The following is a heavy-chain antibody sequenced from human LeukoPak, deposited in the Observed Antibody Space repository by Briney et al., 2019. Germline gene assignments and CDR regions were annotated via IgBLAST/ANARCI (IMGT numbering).Heavy chain of an antibody. V-gene: IGHV3-23*01. Sequence: GGSLRLSCAASGFTFSNYGMSWVRQAPGKGLEWVSSIGDVSGTTYYADSVKGRFIISRDNSKNMLYLQMNSLRAEDTAVYYCAKSIVVVVAATEDYWGQGTLVTVSS. D-gene: IGHD2-15*01. J-gene: IGHJ4*02. CDR2: IGDVSGTT. CDR3: AKSIVVVVAATEDY. CDR1: GFTFSNYG.